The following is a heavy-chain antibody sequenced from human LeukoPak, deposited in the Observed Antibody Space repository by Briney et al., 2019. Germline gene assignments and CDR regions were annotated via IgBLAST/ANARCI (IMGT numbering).Heavy chain of an antibody. CDR1: GYTLTDSY. CDR3: ARQTGNYPRVDFHY. J-gene: IGHJ4*02. D-gene: IGHD1-7*01. CDR2: INPNNGGT. Sequence: GASVKVSCKASGYTLTDSYIHWMRQAPGQGLEWVGWINPNNGGTYFPQKFQDRVTLTTDTSITTAYMELTRLRSDDTAVYYCARQTGNYPRVDFHYWGQGTLVAVSS. V-gene: IGHV1-2*02.